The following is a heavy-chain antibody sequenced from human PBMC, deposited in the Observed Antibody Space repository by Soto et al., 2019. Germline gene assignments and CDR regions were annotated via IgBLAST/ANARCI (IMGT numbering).Heavy chain of an antibody. J-gene: IGHJ4*02. Sequence: GGSLRLSCAASGFKFSNYAMSWVRQAPGKGLEWVSLISATGGCTYYADSVQGRFTISRDNSHNTLYLQVHSLTAEDTAVYYCAKDRRAGGNSAFYFDFWGQGAQVTVSS. CDR3: AKDRRAGGNSAFYFDF. CDR2: ISATGGCT. CDR1: GFKFSNYA. D-gene: IGHD3-16*01. V-gene: IGHV3-23*01.